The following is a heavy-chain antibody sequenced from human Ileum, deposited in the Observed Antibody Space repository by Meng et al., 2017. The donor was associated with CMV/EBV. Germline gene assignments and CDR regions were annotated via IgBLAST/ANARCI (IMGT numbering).Heavy chain of an antibody. CDR1: GDSVSSTTVT. CDR3: VRLTGNSWLDY. Sequence: VQTLHSGSGLGKTPPTLFLPFAISGDSVSSTTVTWNWIRQSPSRGLEWLGRTYYRSKWFNDYALSVRGRITINPDISKNQLSLQLNSVTPEDTAVYYCVRLTGNSWLDYWGRGTLVTVSS. J-gene: IGHJ4*02. CDR2: TYYRSKWFN. D-gene: IGHD6-13*01. V-gene: IGHV6-1*01.